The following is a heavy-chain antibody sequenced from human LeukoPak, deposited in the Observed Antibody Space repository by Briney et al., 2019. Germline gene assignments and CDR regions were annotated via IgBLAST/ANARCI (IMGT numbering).Heavy chain of an antibody. J-gene: IGHJ4*02. D-gene: IGHD2-8*01. Sequence: PSETLSLTCAVSGGSISTTTYHWGWIRQPPGKGLEWIGNIYYSGSTFYNSSLKSRVTIFLDTSKNQFSLRLTSVTAADTAVYYCAREGLRGGYFDYWGQGTLVTVSS. CDR1: GGSISTTTYH. V-gene: IGHV4-39*01. CDR2: IYYSGST. CDR3: AREGLRGGYFDY.